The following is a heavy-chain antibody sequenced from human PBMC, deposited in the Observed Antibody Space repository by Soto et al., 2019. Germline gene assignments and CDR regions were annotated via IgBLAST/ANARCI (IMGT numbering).Heavy chain of an antibody. V-gene: IGHV3-23*01. Sequence: GGSLRLSCAASGFTFSSYAMSWVRQAPGKGLEWVSAISGSGGSTYYADSVKGRFTISRDNSKNTLYLQMNSLRAEDTAVYYCAIDLQVLRFLEWPQPGNYGMDVWGQGTTVTVSS. CDR1: GFTFSSYA. J-gene: IGHJ6*02. D-gene: IGHD3-3*01. CDR2: ISGSGGST. CDR3: AIDLQVLRFLEWPQPGNYGMDV.